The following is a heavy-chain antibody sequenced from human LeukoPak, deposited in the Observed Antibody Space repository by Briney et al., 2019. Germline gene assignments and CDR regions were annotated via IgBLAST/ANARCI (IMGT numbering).Heavy chain of an antibody. CDR3: ARDSQFLGVTATIYYYYYGMDV. CDR2: ISSSGSTI. D-gene: IGHD2-21*02. CDR1: GFTFSDYY. V-gene: IGHV3-11*01. Sequence: GGSLRLSCAASGFTFSDYYMSWIRQAPGKGLEWVSYISSSGSTIYYADSVKGRFTISRDNANNSLYLQMNSLRAEDTAVYYCARDSQFLGVTATIYYYYYGMDVWGQGTTVTVSS. J-gene: IGHJ6*02.